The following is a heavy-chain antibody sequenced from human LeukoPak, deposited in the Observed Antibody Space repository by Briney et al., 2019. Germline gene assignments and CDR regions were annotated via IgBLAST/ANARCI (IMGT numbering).Heavy chain of an antibody. Sequence: GGSLRLSCAASGFTFRNYGMHWVRQAPGKGLEWVAVIWSAENNKYYADSVQGRFTISRDNSKNTVFPQMNSLRAEDTAVYYCAKDDDVSSRYSRFENWGQGTLVTVSS. CDR3: AKDDDVSSRYSRFEN. CDR1: GFTFRNYG. J-gene: IGHJ4*02. CDR2: IWSAENNK. V-gene: IGHV3-33*06. D-gene: IGHD3-22*01.